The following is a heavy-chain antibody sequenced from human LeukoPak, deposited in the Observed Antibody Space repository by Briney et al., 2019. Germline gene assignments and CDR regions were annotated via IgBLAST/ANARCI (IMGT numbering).Heavy chain of an antibody. CDR3: ARDDSGWLQTYYFDY. D-gene: IGHD5-24*01. CDR2: IWYDGSNK. V-gene: IGHV3-33*08. Sequence: GGSLRLSCAASGFTFSNYAMTWVRQAPGKGLEWVAVIWYDGSNKYYADSVKGRFTISRDNSKNTLYLQMNSLRAEDTAVYYCARDDSGWLQTYYFDYWGQGTLVTVSS. CDR1: GFTFSNYA. J-gene: IGHJ4*02.